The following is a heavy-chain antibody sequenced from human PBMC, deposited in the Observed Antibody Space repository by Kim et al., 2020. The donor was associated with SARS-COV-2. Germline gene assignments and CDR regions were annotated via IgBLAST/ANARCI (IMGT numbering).Heavy chain of an antibody. CDR3: ARERESNWFDP. Sequence: TNYNPSLKNRVPISVATSKNQVSLTLSSVTAADTAVYYCARERESNWFDPWGQGTLVTVSS. V-gene: IGHV4-59*01. CDR2: T. J-gene: IGHJ5*02. D-gene: IGHD3-10*01.